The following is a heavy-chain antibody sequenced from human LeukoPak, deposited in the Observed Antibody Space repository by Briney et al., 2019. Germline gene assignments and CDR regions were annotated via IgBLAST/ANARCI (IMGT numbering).Heavy chain of an antibody. Sequence: GGSLRLSCAASGLTFSRYWMSWVRQAPGKGLEWVARIKEDGSEKNYLGSVKGRFTISGDNAQNSLDLQMNSLRAEDTAVYYCVKNGISFDDWGQGTLVTVSS. CDR2: IKEDGSEK. CDR3: VKNGISFDD. D-gene: IGHD2-21*01. V-gene: IGHV3-7*05. CDR1: GLTFSRYW. J-gene: IGHJ4*02.